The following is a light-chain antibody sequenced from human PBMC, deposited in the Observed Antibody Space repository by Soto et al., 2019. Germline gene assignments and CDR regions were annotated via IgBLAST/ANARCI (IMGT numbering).Light chain of an antibody. Sequence: DIQMTQSPSTLSASVGDRVTITCRASQSISSWLAWDQQKPGTAPKLLIDKASSLQSGVPSRLIGSGSGTEVTLSISSLQPDDFATYYCQHYSSYHYTFGQGTKLEIK. CDR2: KAS. CDR3: QHYSSYHYT. CDR1: QSISSW. J-gene: IGKJ2*01. V-gene: IGKV1-5*03.